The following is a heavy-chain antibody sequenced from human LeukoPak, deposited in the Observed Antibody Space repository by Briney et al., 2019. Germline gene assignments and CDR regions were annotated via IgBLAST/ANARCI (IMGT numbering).Heavy chain of an antibody. V-gene: IGHV3-23*01. CDR1: GFTFSSYG. Sequence: GGTLRLSCAVSGFTFSSYGMSWVRQAPGKGLEWVSGISGNSGTTAYADSVKGRFTISRDNSKNTLYLQMNSLRAEDTAVYYCAKDRLSGSYYDGAFDIWGQGTMVTVSS. CDR3: AKDRLSGSYYDGAFDI. J-gene: IGHJ3*02. D-gene: IGHD1-26*01. CDR2: ISGNSGTT.